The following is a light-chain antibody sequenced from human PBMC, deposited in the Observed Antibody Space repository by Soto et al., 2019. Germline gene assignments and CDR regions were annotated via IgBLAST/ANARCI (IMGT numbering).Light chain of an antibody. J-gene: IGKJ2*01. CDR2: GAS. CDR1: QSVSSSY. Sequence: EIVLTQSPGTLSLSPGERATLSCRASQSVSSSYLAWYQQKPGQAPRLLIYGASRRATGIPDRFSGSGSGTYFTLTSSRLEPEDFAVYYCQQYGSSPQTFGQGTKLEIK. V-gene: IGKV3-20*01. CDR3: QQYGSSPQT.